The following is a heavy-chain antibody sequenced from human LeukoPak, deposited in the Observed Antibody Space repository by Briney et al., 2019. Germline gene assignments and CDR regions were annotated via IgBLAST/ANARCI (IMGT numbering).Heavy chain of an antibody. Sequence: GVSVRLSCVACGLTFSRHSMHWVREAPGKALVWVSCIRRDSSYMCYAESVKGRFTISSDNAKNTLYLQMNSLRAEDTAVYYCARGIVGATDFDYWGQGTLVTVSS. D-gene: IGHD1-26*01. CDR3: ARGIVGATDFDY. CDR2: IRRDSSYM. V-gene: IGHV3-74*01. J-gene: IGHJ4*02. CDR1: GLTFSRHS.